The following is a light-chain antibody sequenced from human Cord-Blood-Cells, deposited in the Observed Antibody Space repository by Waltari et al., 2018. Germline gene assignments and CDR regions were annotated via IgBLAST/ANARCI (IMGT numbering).Light chain of an antibody. Sequence: EIVLTQSPGTLSLSPGERATLSCRASQSVSSSYLAWYQQKPGQATRLLIYGASSRATGIPDRFSGRGSGTDFTLTISRLEPEDFAVYYCQQYGSSITFGQGTRLEIK. V-gene: IGKV3-20*01. J-gene: IGKJ5*01. CDR3: QQYGSSIT. CDR1: QSVSSSY. CDR2: GAS.